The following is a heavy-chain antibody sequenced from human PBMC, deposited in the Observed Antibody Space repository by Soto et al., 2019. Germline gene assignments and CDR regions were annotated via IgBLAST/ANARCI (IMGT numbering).Heavy chain of an antibody. Sequence: GGSLRLSCSSSGFTFSSYAMSWIRQAPEKGLEWVSAISNSGDKTYYADSVKGRFTISRDNSKNTLYLQMHSLIAEDTALYHCEREVVADLRQDFDYGGRGTLVPVST. J-gene: IGHJ4*02. CDR1: GFTFSSYA. CDR2: ISNSGDKT. V-gene: IGHV3-23*01. D-gene: IGHD2-21*02. CDR3: EREVVADLRQDFDY.